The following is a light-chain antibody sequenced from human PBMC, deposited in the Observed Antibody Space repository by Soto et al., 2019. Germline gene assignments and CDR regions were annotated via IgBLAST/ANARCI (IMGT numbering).Light chain of an antibody. Sequence: EIVLTQSPGTLSLSPGERATLSCRASQSIYINSLAWYQHKRGQAPRLLIYAATVRATAVPDRFNGSGSGTDFALTISSLQSEDFAVYYCQQYNEWPPFTFGQGTRLEIK. CDR3: QQYNEWPPFT. CDR1: QSIYINS. V-gene: IGKV3D-20*02. CDR2: AAT. J-gene: IGKJ5*01.